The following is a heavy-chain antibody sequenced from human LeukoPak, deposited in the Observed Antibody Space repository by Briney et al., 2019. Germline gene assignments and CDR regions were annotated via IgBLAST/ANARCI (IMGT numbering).Heavy chain of an antibody. J-gene: IGHJ4*02. CDR1: GFTFSSYA. V-gene: IGHV3-30-3*01. CDR2: ISYDGSNK. Sequence: GRSLRLSCAASGFTFSSYAMHWVRQAPGKGLEWVAVISYDGSNKYYADSVKGRFTISRDNSKNTLYLQMNSLRAEDTAVYYCARDLTMVRGVILYTFDYWGQGSLVSVSS. CDR3: ARDLTMVRGVILYTFDY. D-gene: IGHD3-10*01.